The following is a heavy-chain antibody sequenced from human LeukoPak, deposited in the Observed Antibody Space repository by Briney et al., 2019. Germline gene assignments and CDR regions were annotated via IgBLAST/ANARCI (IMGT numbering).Heavy chain of an antibody. D-gene: IGHD6-19*01. CDR1: GFTFSSYE. V-gene: IGHV3-48*03. CDR3: ARRSGWYVNWFDP. J-gene: IGHJ5*02. CDR2: ISSSGSTI. Sequence: GGSLRLSCAASGFTFSSYEMNWVRQAPGKGLEWVSYISSSGSTIYYADSVKGRFTISRDNAKNSLYLQMNSLRAEDTAVYYCARRSGWYVNWFDPWGREPWSPSPQ.